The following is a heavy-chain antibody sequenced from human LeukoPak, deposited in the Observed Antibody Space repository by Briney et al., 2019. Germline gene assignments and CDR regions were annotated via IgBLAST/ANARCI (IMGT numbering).Heavy chain of an antibody. Sequence: SETLSLTCTVSGGSISSYYWSWVRQPPGKGLEWIGYIYYSGSTNYNPSLKSRVTISVDTSKNQFSLKLSSVTAADTAVYYCARGGYSSSYDYWGQGTLVTVSS. CDR3: ARGGYSSSYDY. D-gene: IGHD6-13*01. J-gene: IGHJ4*02. CDR1: GGSISSYY. CDR2: IYYSGST. V-gene: IGHV4-59*01.